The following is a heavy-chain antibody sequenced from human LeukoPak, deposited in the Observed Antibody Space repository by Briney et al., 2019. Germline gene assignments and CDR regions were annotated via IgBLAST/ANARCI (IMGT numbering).Heavy chain of an antibody. CDR1: GFTVSSNY. CDR2: IYSGGST. CDR3: ARDLGSRSGGNTDAFDI. V-gene: IGHV3-53*01. Sequence: GGSLRLSCAASGFTVSSNYMSWVRQAPGKGLEWVSVIYSGGSTYYADSVKGRFTISRDNSKNTLYLQMNSLRAEDTAVYCCARDLGSRSGGNTDAFDIWGQGTMVTVSS. D-gene: IGHD2-15*01. J-gene: IGHJ3*02.